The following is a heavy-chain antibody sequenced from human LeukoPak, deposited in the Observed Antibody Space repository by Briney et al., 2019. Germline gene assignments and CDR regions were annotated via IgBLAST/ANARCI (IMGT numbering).Heavy chain of an antibody. Sequence: GGSLRLSCAASEFSVGSNYMTRVRQAPGKGLEWVSLIYSGGSTYYADSVKGRFTISRDNSKNTLYLQMNSLRAEDTAVYYCARDGGSAWFLDYWGQGTLVTVSS. V-gene: IGHV3-66*01. CDR2: IYSGGST. CDR1: EFSVGSNY. J-gene: IGHJ4*02. CDR3: ARDGGSAWFLDY. D-gene: IGHD6-19*01.